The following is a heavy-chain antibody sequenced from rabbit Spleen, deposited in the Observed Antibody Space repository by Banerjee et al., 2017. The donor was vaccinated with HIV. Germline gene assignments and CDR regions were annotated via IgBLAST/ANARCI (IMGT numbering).Heavy chain of an antibody. D-gene: IGHD8-1*01. J-gene: IGHJ6*01. CDR1: GLPFSEKAV. CDR3: ARDAGTSFSTYGMDL. V-gene: IGHV1S45*01. Sequence: QEQLVESGGGLVKPGASLTLTCKASGLPFSEKAVMCWVRQAPGKGLTWIACINVITGKAVYASWAKGRFTFSRTSSTTVTLQMTSLTVADTATYFCARDAGTSFSTYGMDLWGPGTLVTVS. CDR2: INVITGKA.